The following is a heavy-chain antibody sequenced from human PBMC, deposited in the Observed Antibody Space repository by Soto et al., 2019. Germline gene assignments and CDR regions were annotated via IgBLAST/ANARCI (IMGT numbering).Heavy chain of an antibody. D-gene: IGHD6-13*01. CDR2: IKSNTDGGTT. J-gene: IGHJ4*02. V-gene: IGHV3-15*01. CDR3: TTDGAQLAAAGTGGLCFEY. Sequence: RIKSNTDGGTTDYAAPVKGRFTISRDDSNNTLYLQMNSLKIEDTAVYFCTTDGAQLAAAGTGGLCFEYSGQGTVVTVSS.